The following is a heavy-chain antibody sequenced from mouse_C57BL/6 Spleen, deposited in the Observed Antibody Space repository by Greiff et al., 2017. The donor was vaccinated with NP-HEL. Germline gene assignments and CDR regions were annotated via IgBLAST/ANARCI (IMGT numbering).Heavy chain of an antibody. D-gene: IGHD2-1*01. CDR2: IDPNSGGT. Sequence: QVQLQQPGAELVKPGASVKLSCKASGYTFTSYWMHWVKRRPGRGLEWIGRIDPNSGGTKYNEKFKSKATLTVDKPSSTAYMQLSSLTSEDSAVYYCVTQDGLYYGYAMDYWGQGTSVTVSS. J-gene: IGHJ4*01. CDR1: GYTFTSYW. CDR3: VTQDGLYYGYAMDY. V-gene: IGHV1-72*01.